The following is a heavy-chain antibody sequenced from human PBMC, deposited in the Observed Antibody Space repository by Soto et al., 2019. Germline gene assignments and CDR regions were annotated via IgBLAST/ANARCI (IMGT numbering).Heavy chain of an antibody. V-gene: IGHV4-4*07. J-gene: IGHJ4*02. CDR1: GDSLSTYY. CDR2: IHDTGRT. D-gene: IGHD1-26*01. CDR3: ARESVSGTSRFDS. Sequence: QVQLQESGPGLVRPSETLSLTCTVSGDSLSTYYWSWIRQPAGERLEWIGRIHDTGRTNYNPSLKSRVTMSVDTSKNQISLRVNSVTAADTAVYYCARESVSGTSRFDSWGQGTLVTVSS.